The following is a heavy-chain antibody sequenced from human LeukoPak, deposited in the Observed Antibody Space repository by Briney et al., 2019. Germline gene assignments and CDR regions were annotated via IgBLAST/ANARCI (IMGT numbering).Heavy chain of an antibody. D-gene: IGHD2-15*01. Sequence: SETLSLTCTVSGGSISSGSYYWSWIRQPAGKGLEWIGRIYTSGSTNYNPSLKSRVTISVDTSKNQFSLKLSSVTAADTAVYYCARGLKWAAPFDYWGQGTLVTVSS. CDR1: GGSISSGSYY. CDR3: ARGLKWAAPFDY. V-gene: IGHV4-61*02. J-gene: IGHJ4*02. CDR2: IYTSGST.